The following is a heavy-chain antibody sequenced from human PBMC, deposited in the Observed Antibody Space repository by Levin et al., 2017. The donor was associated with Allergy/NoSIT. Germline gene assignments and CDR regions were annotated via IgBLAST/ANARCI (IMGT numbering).Heavy chain of an antibody. D-gene: IGHD3-3*01. V-gene: IGHV3-48*03. CDR2: ISSSGSTI. Sequence: GESLKISCAASGFTFSSYEMNWVRQAPGKGLEWVSYISSSGSTIYHADSVKGRFTISRDNAKNSLYLQMNSLRAEDTAVYYCARQLGNFWSGYNYFDYWGQGTLVTVSS. J-gene: IGHJ4*02. CDR3: ARQLGNFWSGYNYFDY. CDR1: GFTFSSYE.